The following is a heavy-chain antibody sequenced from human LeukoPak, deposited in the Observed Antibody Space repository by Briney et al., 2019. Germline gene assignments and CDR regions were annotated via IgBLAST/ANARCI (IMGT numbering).Heavy chain of an antibody. CDR2: IIPIFGTA. Sequence: SVKVSCKASGGTFSSYAISWVRQAPGQGLEWMGGIIPIFGTANYAQKFQGRVTITADESTSTAYMELSSLRSEDTAVYYCARGGQTAMVTRYYYYYMDVWGKGTTVTASS. CDR1: GGTFSSYA. J-gene: IGHJ6*03. CDR3: ARGGQTAMVTRYYYYYMDV. D-gene: IGHD5-18*01. V-gene: IGHV1-69*13.